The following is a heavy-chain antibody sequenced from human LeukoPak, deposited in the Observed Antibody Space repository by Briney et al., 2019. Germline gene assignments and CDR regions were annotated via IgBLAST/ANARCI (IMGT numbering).Heavy chain of an antibody. Sequence: PSETLSLTCAVSGGSISSSNWWSWVRQPPGKGLEWIGEIYHSGSTNYNPSLKSRVTISVDTSKNQFSLKLSSVTAADTAVYYCARGTAAAEFDPWGQGTLVTVSS. D-gene: IGHD6-13*01. CDR3: ARGTAAAEFDP. J-gene: IGHJ5*02. CDR2: IYHSGST. CDR1: GGSISSSNW. V-gene: IGHV4-4*02.